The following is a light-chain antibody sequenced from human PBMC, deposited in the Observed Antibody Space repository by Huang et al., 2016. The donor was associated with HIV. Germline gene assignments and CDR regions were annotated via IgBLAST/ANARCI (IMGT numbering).Light chain of an antibody. Sequence: DVVLNQSLLSLPVTLGQSASIACRSSQSPVYRDGNTYLSWFHQRPGQSPRRLIYNVCKRDDGVPDGFSGSGSGTDFTMKISRVEAEDVGIYYCMQGTHWPPYTFGQGTKLEI. CDR2: NVC. CDR3: MQGTHWPPYT. V-gene: IGKV2-30*01. CDR1: QSPVYRDGNTY. J-gene: IGKJ2*01.